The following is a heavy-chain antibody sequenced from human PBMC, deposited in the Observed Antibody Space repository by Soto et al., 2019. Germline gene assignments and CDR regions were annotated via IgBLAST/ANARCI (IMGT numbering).Heavy chain of an antibody. V-gene: IGHV3-30*09. J-gene: IGHJ1*01. CDR1: GFTFRNFP. Sequence: GGSRGPSCAGPGFTFRNFPLHGVGQAPGKGLEWVAVISFDGANKYYADSVKGRFALSRDNSKNTVFLQMNSLRRDDTAIYYCARRTLVTTRYFQHWGQGTQVTV. D-gene: IGHD4-4*01. CDR2: ISFDGANK. CDR3: ARRTLVTTRYFQH.